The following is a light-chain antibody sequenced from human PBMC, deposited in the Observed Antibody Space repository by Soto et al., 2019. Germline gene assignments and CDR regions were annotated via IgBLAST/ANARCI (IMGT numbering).Light chain of an antibody. CDR1: SSNIGSNT. CDR3: AAWDDSLEGMV. V-gene: IGLV1-44*01. Sequence: QAVVTQPPSVSATPGQRVVISCSGSSSNIGSNTVNWYQQFPGTAPQLLFFRNTQRPSGVPDRFSASKSGTSASLAISGLQSRDEADYYCAAWDDSLEGMVFGGGTQLTVL. CDR2: RNT. J-gene: IGLJ2*01.